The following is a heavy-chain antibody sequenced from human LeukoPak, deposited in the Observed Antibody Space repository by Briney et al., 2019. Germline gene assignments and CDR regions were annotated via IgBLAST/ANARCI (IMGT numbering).Heavy chain of an antibody. CDR1: GGSISSYY. V-gene: IGHV4-59*12. D-gene: IGHD1-26*01. CDR2: IYYSGST. J-gene: IGHJ5*02. Sequence: SETLSLTCTVSGGSISSYYWSWIRQPPGKGLEWIGYIYYSGSTNYNSSLKSRATILVDMSKNQFSLKLSSVTAADTAVYYCASRSGSYSRGGFDPWGQGTLVTVSS. CDR3: ASRSGSYSRGGFDP.